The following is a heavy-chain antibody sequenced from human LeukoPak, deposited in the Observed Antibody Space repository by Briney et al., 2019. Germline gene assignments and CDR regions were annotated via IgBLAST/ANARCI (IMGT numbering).Heavy chain of an antibody. V-gene: IGHV3-23*01. Sequence: VRLGGSLRLSCAASGFTFGSYGMSWVRPAPGKGLEWVSFITTTGDTTSYADSVKGRFTISRDNLRDTLYMQMNSLRDEDTALYYCTIMHGYYDGSGYWVQWGQGTLVTVSS. D-gene: IGHD3-22*01. CDR2: ITTTGDTT. CDR1: GFTFGSYG. CDR3: TIMHGYYDGSGYWVQ. J-gene: IGHJ4*02.